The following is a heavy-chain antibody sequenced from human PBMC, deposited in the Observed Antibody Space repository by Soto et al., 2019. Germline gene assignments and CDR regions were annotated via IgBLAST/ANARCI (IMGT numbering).Heavy chain of an antibody. J-gene: IGHJ6*02. CDR1: GFTFTSSA. CDR3: AADRDRFGVVIDYYYGMDV. Sequence: ASVKVSCKASGFTFTSSAVQWVRQARGQRLEWIGWIVVGSGNTNYAQKFQERVTITRDMSTSTAYMELSSLRSEDTAVYYCAADRDRFGVVIDYYYGMDVWGQGTTVTVSS. V-gene: IGHV1-58*01. D-gene: IGHD3-3*01. CDR2: IVVGSGNT.